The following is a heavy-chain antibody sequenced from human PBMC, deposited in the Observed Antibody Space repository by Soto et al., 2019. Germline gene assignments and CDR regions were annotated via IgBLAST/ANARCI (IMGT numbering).Heavy chain of an antibody. CDR2: IYPGDSDT. V-gene: IGHV5-51*01. CDR3: ARYFPANWGPSLHWYFDL. Sequence: GESLKISCKGSGYSFTSYWIGWVRQMPGKGLEWMGIIYPGDSDTRYSPSFQGQVTISADKSISTAYLQWSSLKASDTAMYYCARYFPANWGPSLHWYFDLWGRGTLVTVSS. CDR1: GYSFTSYW. D-gene: IGHD7-27*01. J-gene: IGHJ2*01.